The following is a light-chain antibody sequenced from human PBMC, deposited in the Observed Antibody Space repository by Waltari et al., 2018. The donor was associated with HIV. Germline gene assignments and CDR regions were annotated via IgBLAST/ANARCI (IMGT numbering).Light chain of an antibody. Sequence: SYELTQPSSVSASPGQTARIPCSGDALAHRYALWFQQKPGQAPILVIYKDTERPSGIPERFPGSSSGTTVTLTISGAQVEDEADYFCYSAADKNVLFGGGTKLTVL. CDR1: ALAHRY. J-gene: IGLJ2*01. V-gene: IGLV3-27*01. CDR2: KDT. CDR3: YSAADKNVL.